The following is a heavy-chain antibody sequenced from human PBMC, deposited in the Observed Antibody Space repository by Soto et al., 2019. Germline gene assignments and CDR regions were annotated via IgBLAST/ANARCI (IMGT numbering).Heavy chain of an antibody. CDR1: VFTFRSYA. CDR2: VSIGGST. D-gene: IGHD2-15*01. CDR3: AKRRGAGGHFDY. J-gene: IGHJ4*02. V-gene: IGHV3-23*01. Sequence: GGSLRLACAASVFTFRSYAMGWVRQGPGKGLEWVAVVSIGGSTHYADSVRGRFTISRDNSKNTLSLQMNSLTAEDTAVYFCAKRRGAGGHFDYWGQGALVTVSS.